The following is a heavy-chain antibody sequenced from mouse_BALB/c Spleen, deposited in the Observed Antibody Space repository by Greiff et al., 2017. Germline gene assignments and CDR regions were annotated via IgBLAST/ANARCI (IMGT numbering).Heavy chain of an antibody. CDR1: GYTFTSYW. CDR2: INPSTGYT. Sequence: VQLQESGAELAKPGASVKMSCKASGYTFTSYWMHWVKQRPGQGLEWIGYINPSTGYTEYNQKFKDKATLTADKSSSTAYMQLSSLTSEDSAVYYCAKRRDYGNYDYAMDYWGQGTSVTVSS. CDR3: AKRRDYGNYDYAMDY. J-gene: IGHJ4*01. V-gene: IGHV1-7*01. D-gene: IGHD2-1*01.